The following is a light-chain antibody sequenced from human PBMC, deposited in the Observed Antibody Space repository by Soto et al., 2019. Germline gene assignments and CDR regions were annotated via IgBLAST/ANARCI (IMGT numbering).Light chain of an antibody. CDR2: KAS. CDR1: QSISDW. CDR3: QQYNSYPYT. Sequence: DIQMTQSPSTLSASVGDRVTITCRASQSISDWLAWYQQKPGKAPKLLIYKASSLASGVPSRFSGSGSGTEFTLTISSLQPDDFATFYCQQYNSYPYTFGQGTKVDI. J-gene: IGKJ2*01. V-gene: IGKV1-5*03.